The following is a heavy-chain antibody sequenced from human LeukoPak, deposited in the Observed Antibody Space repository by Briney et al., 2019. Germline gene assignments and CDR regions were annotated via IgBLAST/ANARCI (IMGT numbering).Heavy chain of an antibody. Sequence: GGSLRLSCAASGFTFSSYGMHWVRQAPGKGLEWVSSISSSSSYIYYADSVKGRFTISRDNAKNSLYLQMNSLRAEDTAVYYCARSDGAYCSGGSCYDYGMDVWGQGTTVTVSS. CDR2: ISSSSSYI. CDR3: ARSDGAYCSGGSCYDYGMDV. CDR1: GFTFSSYG. V-gene: IGHV3-21*01. J-gene: IGHJ6*02. D-gene: IGHD2-15*01.